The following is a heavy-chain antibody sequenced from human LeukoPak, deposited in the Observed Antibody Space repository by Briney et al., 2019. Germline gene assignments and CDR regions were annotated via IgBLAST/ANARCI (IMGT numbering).Heavy chain of an antibody. CDR3: AKVIAARPGPLDC. CDR2: ISSSSSYI. V-gene: IGHV3-21*04. J-gene: IGHJ4*02. CDR1: GFTFSSYS. D-gene: IGHD6-6*01. Sequence: GGSLRLSCAASGFTFSSYSMNWVRQAPGKGLEWVSSISSSSSYIYYADSVKGRFTISRDNAKNSLYLQMNSLRAEDTAVYYCAKVIAARPGPLDCWGQGTLVTVSS.